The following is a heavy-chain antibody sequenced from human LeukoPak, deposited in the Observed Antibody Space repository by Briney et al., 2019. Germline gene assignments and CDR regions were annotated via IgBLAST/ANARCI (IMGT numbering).Heavy chain of an antibody. V-gene: IGHV4-59*01. D-gene: IGHD3-16*02. J-gene: IGHJ4*02. CDR1: GGSISSYY. Sequence: SETLSLTCTVSGGSISSYYWSWIRQPPGKGLDWIASIYKSGSTNYNPSLKSRVTISLDTSKNQFSLNLSAVTAADTAVYYCARGSSLRMGEFSFYRDFDYWGQGTLVTVSS. CDR3: ARGSSLRMGEFSFYRDFDY. CDR2: IYKSGST.